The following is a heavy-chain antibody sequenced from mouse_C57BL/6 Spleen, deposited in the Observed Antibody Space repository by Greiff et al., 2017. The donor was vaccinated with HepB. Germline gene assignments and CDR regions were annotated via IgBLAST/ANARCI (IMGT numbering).Heavy chain of an antibody. J-gene: IGHJ4*01. CDR1: GFTFSSYG. D-gene: IGHD1-1*02. CDR2: ISSGGSYT. Sequence: EVQLQESGGDLVKPGGSLKLSCAASGFTFSSYGMSWVRQTPDKRLEWVATISSGGSYTYYPDSVKGRFTISRDNAKNTLYLQMSSLKSEDTAMYYCARRNPMDYAMDYWGQGTSVTVSS. V-gene: IGHV5-6*01. CDR3: ARRNPMDYAMDY.